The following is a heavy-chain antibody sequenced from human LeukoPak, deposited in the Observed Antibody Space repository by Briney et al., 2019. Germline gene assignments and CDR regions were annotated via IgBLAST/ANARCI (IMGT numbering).Heavy chain of an antibody. J-gene: IGHJ4*02. V-gene: IGHV4-38-2*02. CDR2: IYHSGST. CDR3: ANLSIDY. D-gene: IGHD3-16*02. Sequence: PSETLSLTCTVSGYSISSGYYWGWIRQPPGKGLEWIGSIYHSGSTYYNPSLKSRVTISVDTSKNQFSLKLRSVTAADTAVYYCANLSIDYWGQGILVTVSS. CDR1: GYSISSGYY.